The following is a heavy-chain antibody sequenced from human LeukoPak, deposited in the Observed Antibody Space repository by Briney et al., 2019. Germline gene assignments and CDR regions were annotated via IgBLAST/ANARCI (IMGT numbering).Heavy chain of an antibody. V-gene: IGHV1-2*02. D-gene: IGHD3-3*01. CDR3: ARSRMIYDVDYYYYLDV. Sequence: ASVKVSCKASGYTFTGYYMHWVRQAPGQGLEWMGWINPNSGGTNYAQKLQGRVTMTTDTSTSTAYLELRSLRSEDTAVYYCARSRMIYDVDYYYYLDVWGKGTTVVVS. CDR2: INPNSGGT. CDR1: GYTFTGYY. J-gene: IGHJ6*03.